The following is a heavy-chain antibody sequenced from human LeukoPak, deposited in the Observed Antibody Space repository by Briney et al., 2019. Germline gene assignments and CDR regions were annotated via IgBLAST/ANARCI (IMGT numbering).Heavy chain of an antibody. CDR2: ISGDGGST. CDR1: GFIFHDYA. J-gene: IGHJ5*01. CDR3: ARESESSGWYDF. D-gene: IGHD3-22*01. Sequence: GGSLRLSCAAPGFIFHDYAIHWVRQPPGKGLEWVSLISGDGGSTFYADSVKGRFTISRDNSKNSLYLQMSSLRIEDTALYYCARESESSGWYDFWGQGTLVTVSS. V-gene: IGHV3-43*02.